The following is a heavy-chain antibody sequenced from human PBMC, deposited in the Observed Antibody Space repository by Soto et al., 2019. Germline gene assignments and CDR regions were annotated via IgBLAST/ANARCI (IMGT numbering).Heavy chain of an antibody. V-gene: IGHV3-30-3*01. CDR2: ISYDGSNK. D-gene: IGHD3-10*01. Sequence: QVQLVESGGGVVQPGRSLRLSCAASGFTFSSYAMHWVRQAPGKGLEWVAVISYDGSNKYYADSVKGRFTISRDNSKNTLYLQMNSLRAEDTAVYYCARALGYYGSGSYYNAWGQGTLVTVSS. J-gene: IGHJ5*02. CDR1: GFTFSSYA. CDR3: ARALGYYGSGSYYNA.